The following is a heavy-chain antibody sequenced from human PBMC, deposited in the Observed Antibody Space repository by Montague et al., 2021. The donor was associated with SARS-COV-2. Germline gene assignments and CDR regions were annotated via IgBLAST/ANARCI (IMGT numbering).Heavy chain of an antibody. CDR3: ARDNYDYVWGSYRYIY. Sequence: SLRLSCAASGFTFSSYAMHWVRQAAGKGLKGVAVISSEGSNKYYADSVKGRFTISRDNSKNTLNLQMNSLRAEDTAVYYCARDNYDYVWGSYRYIYWGQGTLVTVSS. V-gene: IGHV3-30*04. D-gene: IGHD3-16*02. CDR1: GFTFSSYA. CDR2: ISSEGSNK. J-gene: IGHJ4*02.